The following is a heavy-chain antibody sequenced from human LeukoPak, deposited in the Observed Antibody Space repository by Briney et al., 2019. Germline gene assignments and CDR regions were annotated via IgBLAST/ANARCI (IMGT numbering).Heavy chain of an antibody. CDR1: GGSFSGYY. D-gene: IGHD1-26*01. CDR2: INHSGST. J-gene: IGHJ4*02. V-gene: IGHV4-34*01. Sequence: ASETLSLTCAVYGGSFSGYYWSWIRQPPGKGLEWIGEINHSGSTNYNPSLKSRVTISVDTSKNQFSLKLSSVTAADTAVYYCATSTVGATIDYWGQGTLVTVSS. CDR3: ATSTVGATIDY.